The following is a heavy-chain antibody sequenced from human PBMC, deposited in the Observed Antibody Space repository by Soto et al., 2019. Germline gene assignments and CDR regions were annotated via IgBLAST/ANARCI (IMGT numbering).Heavy chain of an antibody. Sequence: QVQLVESGGGVVQPGRSLRLSCAASGFTFSSYAMHWVRQAPGKGLEWVAVISYDGSNKYYADPVKGRLTISRDNPKNXXHLQMHSLRAEDTAVYYCARDPVAYCGGDCRTFDYWGQGTLVTVSS. J-gene: IGHJ4*02. D-gene: IGHD2-21*02. CDR3: ARDPVAYCGGDCRTFDY. CDR2: ISYDGSNK. V-gene: IGHV3-30-3*01. CDR1: GFTFSSYA.